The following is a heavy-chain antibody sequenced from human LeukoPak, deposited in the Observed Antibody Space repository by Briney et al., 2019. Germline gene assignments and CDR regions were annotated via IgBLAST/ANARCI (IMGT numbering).Heavy chain of an antibody. D-gene: IGHD2-21*02. CDR2: IYTSGST. J-gene: IGHJ3*02. CDR1: GDSINSYF. V-gene: IGHV4-4*07. CDR3: AKGGTYCGGDCYSDDAFDI. Sequence: SETLSLTCTVSGDSINSYFWTWIRQPAGKGLEWIGRIYTSGSTNYNPSLKSRVTMSVDTSKNQFSLKLSSVTAADTAVYFCAKGGTYCGGDCYSDDAFDIWGQGTMVTVSS.